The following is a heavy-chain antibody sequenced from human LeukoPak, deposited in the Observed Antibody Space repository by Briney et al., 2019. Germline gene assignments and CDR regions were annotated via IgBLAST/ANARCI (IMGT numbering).Heavy chain of an antibody. V-gene: IGHV3-33*06. Sequence: GGSRRLACAASGFTFSSYGMHWVRQAPGKGLKWVAVIWYDGSNKYYADSVKGRFTISRDNSKNTLYLQMNSLRAEDTAVYYCAKADGFAIVYWGQGTLVTVSS. CDR3: AKADGFAIVY. CDR2: IWYDGSNK. J-gene: IGHJ4*02. CDR1: GFTFSSYG. D-gene: IGHD4-17*01.